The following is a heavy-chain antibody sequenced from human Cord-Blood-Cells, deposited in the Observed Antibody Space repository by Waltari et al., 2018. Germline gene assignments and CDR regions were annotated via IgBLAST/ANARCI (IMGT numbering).Heavy chain of an antibody. V-gene: IGHV3-9*01. D-gene: IGHD2-2*01. J-gene: IGHJ6*02. CDR3: AKDIEVVPAHYGMDV. Sequence: WVSGISWNSGSIGYADSVKGRFTISRDNAKNSLYLQMNSLRAEDTALYYCAKDIEVVPAHYGMDVRGQGTTVTVSS. CDR2: ISWNSGSI.